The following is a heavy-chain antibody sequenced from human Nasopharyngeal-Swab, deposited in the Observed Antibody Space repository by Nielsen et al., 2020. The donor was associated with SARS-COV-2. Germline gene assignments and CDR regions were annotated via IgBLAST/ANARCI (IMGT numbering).Heavy chain of an antibody. V-gene: IGHV3-53*01. CDR2: LYIGGRA. CDR1: GFSVTDNY. Sequence: GESLKISCAASGFSVTDNYMNWVRQTPKRGLEWVSVLYIGGRADYADSVWGRFTISRDSAKNGVYLQMNGLRVDDMAIFYCARVPGRFPSDSRGQMGGFDLWGQGTLVTVSP. CDR3: ARVPGRFPSDSRGQMGGFDL. D-gene: IGHD3-22*01. J-gene: IGHJ4*02.